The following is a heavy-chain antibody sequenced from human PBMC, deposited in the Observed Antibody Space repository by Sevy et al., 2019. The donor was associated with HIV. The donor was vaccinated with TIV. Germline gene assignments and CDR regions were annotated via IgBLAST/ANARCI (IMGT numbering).Heavy chain of an antibody. Sequence: ASVKVSCKVSGYTLTELSMHWVRQAPGKGREGMGGFDPEDGETIYAQKFQGRVTMTEDTSTDTAYMELSSLRSEDTAVYYCATRGYDFWSGLRYNWFDPWGQGTLVTVSS. CDR3: ATRGYDFWSGLRYNWFDP. J-gene: IGHJ5*02. V-gene: IGHV1-24*01. CDR2: FDPEDGET. D-gene: IGHD3-3*01. CDR1: GYTLTELS.